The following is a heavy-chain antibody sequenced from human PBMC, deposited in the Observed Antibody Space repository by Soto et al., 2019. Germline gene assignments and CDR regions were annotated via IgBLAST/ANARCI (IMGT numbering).Heavy chain of an antibody. CDR2: IITILGIA. CDR3: DLKYSSSSDYYYYMDV. CDR1: GGTFSSYT. D-gene: IGHD6-6*01. J-gene: IGHJ6*03. V-gene: IGHV1-69*02. Sequence: QVQLVQSGAEVKKPGSSVKVSCKASGGTFSSYTISWVRQAPGQGLEWMGRIITILGIAHYAQKFQGRVTITADKSTSTAYMELSSLRSEDTAVYYCDLKYSSSSDYYYYMDVWGKGTTVTVSS.